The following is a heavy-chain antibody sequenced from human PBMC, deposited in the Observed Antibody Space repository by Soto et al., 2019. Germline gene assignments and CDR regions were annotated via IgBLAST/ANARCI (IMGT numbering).Heavy chain of an antibody. CDR1: GGSISSYY. Sequence: SETLSLTCTVSGGSISSYYWSWIRQPPGKGLEWIGYIYYSGSTNYNPSLKSRVTISVDTSKNQFSLKLSSVTAADTAVYYCATSQYSGSYYYYMDVWGKGTTVTVSS. CDR2: IYYSGST. V-gene: IGHV4-59*01. CDR3: ATSQYSGSYYYYMDV. J-gene: IGHJ6*03. D-gene: IGHD1-26*01.